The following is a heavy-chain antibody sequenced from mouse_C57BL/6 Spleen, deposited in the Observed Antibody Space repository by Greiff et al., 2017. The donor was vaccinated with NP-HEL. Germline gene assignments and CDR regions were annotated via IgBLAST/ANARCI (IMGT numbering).Heavy chain of an antibody. D-gene: IGHD1-1*01. CDR3: AMPDGSSYWFAY. CDR2: INPNNGGT. J-gene: IGHJ3*01. CDR1: GYTFTDYN. Sequence: EVQLQQSGPELVKPGASVKMSCKASGYTFTDYNMHWVKQSHGKSLEWIGYINPNNGGTSYNQKFKGKATLTVNKSSSTAYMELRSLTSEDSAVYYCAMPDGSSYWFAYWGQRTLVTVSA. V-gene: IGHV1-22*01.